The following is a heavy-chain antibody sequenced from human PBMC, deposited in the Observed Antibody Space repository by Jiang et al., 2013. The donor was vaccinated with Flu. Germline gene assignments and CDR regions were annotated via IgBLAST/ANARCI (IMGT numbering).Heavy chain of an antibody. CDR3: ARRDTAMVNSDYYYGMDV. V-gene: IGHV1-69*06. D-gene: IGHD5-18*01. CDR1: GGTFSSYA. Sequence: GAEVKKPGSSVKVSCKASGGTFSSYAISWVRQAPGQGLEWMGGIIPIFGTANYAQKFQGRVTITADKSTSTAYMELSSLRSEDTAVYYCARRDTAMVNSDYYYGMDVWGQGTTVTVSS. CDR2: IIPIFGTA. J-gene: IGHJ6*02.